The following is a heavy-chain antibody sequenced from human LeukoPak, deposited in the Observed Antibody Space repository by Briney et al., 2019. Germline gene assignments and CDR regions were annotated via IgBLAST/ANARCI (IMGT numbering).Heavy chain of an antibody. D-gene: IGHD2-15*01. CDR1: GGSFSGYY. CDR2: INNSGST. CDR3: ARGNIVVVVAATPRYYYYGMDV. V-gene: IGHV4-34*01. Sequence: SETLSLTCAVYGGSFSGYYWSWIRQPPGKGLEWIGEINNSGSTNSHPSLKRRVTRSVDTSKNQFSLKLSSVTAADTAVYYCARGNIVVVVAATPRYYYYGMDVWGQGTTVTVSS. J-gene: IGHJ6*02.